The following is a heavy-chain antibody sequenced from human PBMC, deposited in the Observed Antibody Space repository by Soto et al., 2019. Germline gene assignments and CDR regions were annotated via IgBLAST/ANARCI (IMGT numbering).Heavy chain of an antibody. Sequence: ASVKVSCKASGYTFTSYHINWVRQATGQGLEWMGWMNPNSGNTGYAQKFQGRVTMTRNTSISTAYMELSSLRSEDTAVYYCAREHSSSWRFDYWGQGTLVTVSS. CDR1: GYTFTSYH. D-gene: IGHD6-13*01. CDR3: AREHSSSWRFDY. J-gene: IGHJ4*02. V-gene: IGHV1-8*02. CDR2: MNPNSGNT.